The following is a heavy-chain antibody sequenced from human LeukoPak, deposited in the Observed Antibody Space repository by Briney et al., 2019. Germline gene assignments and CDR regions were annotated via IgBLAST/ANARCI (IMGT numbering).Heavy chain of an antibody. V-gene: IGHV3-7*01. J-gene: IGHJ5*02. CDR1: GFTFSSYW. D-gene: IGHD3-10*01. CDR3: ARDRPVFTMHLNWFDP. Sequence: GALRLSCAASGFTFSSYWMSWVRQAPGKGLEWVANIKQDGCEKYYVDSVKGRFTISRDNAKNSLYLQMNSLRAEDTAVYYCARDRPVFTMHLNWFDPWGQGTLVTVSS. CDR2: IKQDGCEK.